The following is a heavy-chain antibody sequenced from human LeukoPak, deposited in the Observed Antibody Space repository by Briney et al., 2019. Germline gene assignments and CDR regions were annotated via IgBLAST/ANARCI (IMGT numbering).Heavy chain of an antibody. V-gene: IGHV4-30-2*01. CDR1: GGSISSGGYY. CDR2: IYHSGST. J-gene: IGHJ3*02. Sequence: SETLSLTCTVSGGSISSGGYYWSWIRQPPGKGLEWIGYIYHSGSTYYNTSLKSRVTISVDRSKNQFSLKLSSVSAADTAVYYCARHFRREVLIGSAFDIWGQGTMVTVSS. D-gene: IGHD3-22*01. CDR3: ARHFRREVLIGSAFDI.